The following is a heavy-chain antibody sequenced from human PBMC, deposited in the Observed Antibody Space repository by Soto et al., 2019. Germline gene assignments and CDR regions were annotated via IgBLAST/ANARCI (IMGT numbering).Heavy chain of an antibody. CDR1: GGSVNGYY. CDR2: INHTGGT. Sequence: SETLSLTCAVYGGSVNGYYWNWIRQPSGKGLEWIGEINHTGGTHYNPSLKSRVTMSVDTSKNQFSLRLSSVTAADTAIYYCATRITVFGLLIPPFDPWGQGTQVTVSS. J-gene: IGHJ5*02. CDR3: ATRITVFGLLIPPFDP. V-gene: IGHV4-34*01. D-gene: IGHD3-3*01.